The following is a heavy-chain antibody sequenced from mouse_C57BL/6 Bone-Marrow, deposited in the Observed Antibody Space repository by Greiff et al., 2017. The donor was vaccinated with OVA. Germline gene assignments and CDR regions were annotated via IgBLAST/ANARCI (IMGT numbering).Heavy chain of an antibody. Sequence: EVMLVESGGGLVQPGESLKLSCESNEYEFPSHDMSWVRKTPEKRLELVAAINSDGGSTYYPDTLERRFIISRDNPKTTLYLQMSYLKSDDTAVYYCARLTTVVARICDVWGTGTTVTVSS. CDR2: INSDGGST. CDR1: EYEFPSHD. J-gene: IGHJ1*03. D-gene: IGHD1-1*01. CDR3: ARLTTVVARICDV. V-gene: IGHV5-2*01.